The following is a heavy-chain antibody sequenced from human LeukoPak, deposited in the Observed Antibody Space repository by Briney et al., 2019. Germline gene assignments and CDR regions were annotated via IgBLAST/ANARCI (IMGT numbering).Heavy chain of an antibody. D-gene: IGHD2/OR15-2a*01. Sequence: SETLSLTCTVSGGSVSSGSYYWSWIRQPPGKGLEWIGYIYYSGSTNYNPSLKSRVTISVDTSKNQFSLRLSSVTAADTAVYYCARAQPPVYGRPLDVWGQGTTVTVSS. CDR2: IYYSGST. J-gene: IGHJ6*02. CDR3: ARAQPPVYGRPLDV. CDR1: GGSVSSGSYY. V-gene: IGHV4-61*01.